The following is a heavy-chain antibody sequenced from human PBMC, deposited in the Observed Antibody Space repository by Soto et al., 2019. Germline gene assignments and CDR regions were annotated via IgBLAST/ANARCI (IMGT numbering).Heavy chain of an antibody. Sequence: EVQLVESGGGLVKPGGSLRLSCAASGFTFSSCSMNWVRQAPGKGLEWVSSISSSSSYIYYADSVKGRFTISRDNAKNSLYLQMNSLRAEDTAVYYCARGKVDYDSSGYYRMYYFDYWGQGTLVTVSS. D-gene: IGHD3-22*01. CDR2: ISSSSSYI. V-gene: IGHV3-21*01. CDR1: GFTFSSCS. CDR3: ARGKVDYDSSGYYRMYYFDY. J-gene: IGHJ4*02.